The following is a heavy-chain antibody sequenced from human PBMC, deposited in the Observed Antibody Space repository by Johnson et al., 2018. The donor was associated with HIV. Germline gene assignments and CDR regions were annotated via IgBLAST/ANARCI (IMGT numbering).Heavy chain of an antibody. J-gene: IGHJ3*02. CDR3: ARRAVAGAFDI. CDR2: ISSNGGST. D-gene: IGHD6-19*01. CDR1: GFTFNRHA. V-gene: IGHV3-64*01. Sequence: VQVVESGGGLVQAGGSLRLSCSASGFTFNRHAINWVRQAPGKGLEYVSAISSNGGSTFYANSVKGRFTIFRDNSKSTLYLQMGSLRAEDMGVYYCARRAVAGAFDIWGQGTMVTVSS.